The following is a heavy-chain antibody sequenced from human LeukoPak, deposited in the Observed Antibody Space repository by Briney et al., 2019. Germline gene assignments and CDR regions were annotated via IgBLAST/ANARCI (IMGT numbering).Heavy chain of an antibody. D-gene: IGHD3-22*01. Sequence: GGSLRLSCAASGFTYSSAAMTWVRQAPGKGLEWVSTITGSDGRTYYADSVKGRFTISRDYSKNTLRLQMNSLRVEDTAIYYCAKGPQVGSGYHPDYWGQGTLVTVSS. CDR3: AKGPQVGSGYHPDY. J-gene: IGHJ4*02. CDR1: GFTYSSAA. V-gene: IGHV3-23*01. CDR2: ITGSDGRT.